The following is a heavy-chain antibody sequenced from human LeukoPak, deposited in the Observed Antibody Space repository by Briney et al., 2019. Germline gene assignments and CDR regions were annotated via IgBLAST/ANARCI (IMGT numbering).Heavy chain of an antibody. CDR3: ARHSPSWATVTATYYYYYMDV. D-gene: IGHD4-17*01. CDR2: IYYSGST. J-gene: IGHJ6*03. Sequence: SETLSLTCTASGGSISSYYWSWIRQPPGKGLEWIGYIYYSGSTNCNPSLKSRVTISVDTSKNQFSLKLSSVTAADTAVYYCARHSPSWATVTATYYYYYMDVWGKGTTVTVSS. V-gene: IGHV4-59*08. CDR1: GGSISSYY.